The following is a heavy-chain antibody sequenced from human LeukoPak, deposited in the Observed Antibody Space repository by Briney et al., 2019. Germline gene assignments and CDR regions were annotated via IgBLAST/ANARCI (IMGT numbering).Heavy chain of an antibody. D-gene: IGHD4-23*01. CDR3: ASLYYGGNNFDY. Sequence: PGGSLRLSCAASKFTVSSKYMSWVRQAPGKGLEWVSVIYSGGSTHYADSVKGRFTISRDNSKTTLYLQMNSLRAEDTAVYYCASLYYGGNNFDYWGQGTLVTVSS. CDR2: IYSGGST. CDR1: KFTVSSKY. J-gene: IGHJ4*02. V-gene: IGHV3-66*01.